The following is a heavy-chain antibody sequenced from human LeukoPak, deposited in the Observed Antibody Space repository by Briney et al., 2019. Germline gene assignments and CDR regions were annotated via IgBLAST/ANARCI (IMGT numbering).Heavy chain of an antibody. CDR3: ARAGRGYCSSTSCYDAFDI. V-gene: IGHV1-69*13. CDR2: IIPIFGTA. Sequence: GASVKVSCKASGGTFSSYAISWVLQAPGQGLEWMGGIIPIFGTANYAKKFQGRVTITADESTSTAYMELSSLRSEDTAVYYCARAGRGYCSSTSCYDAFDIWGQGTMVTVSS. D-gene: IGHD2-2*01. J-gene: IGHJ3*02. CDR1: GGTFSSYA.